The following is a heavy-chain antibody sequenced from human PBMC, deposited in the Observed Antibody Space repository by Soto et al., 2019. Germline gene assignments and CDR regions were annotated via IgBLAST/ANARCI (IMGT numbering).Heavy chain of an antibody. J-gene: IGHJ5*02. CDR2: MNPNSGNT. CDR1: GYTFTSYD. Sequence: ASVKVSCKASGYTFTSYDINWVRQATGQGLEWMGWMNPNSGNTGYAQKFQGRVTMTRNTSISPAYMELSSLRSEDTAVYYCARDEYSSWGGWFDPWGQGTLVTVSS. CDR3: ARDEYSSWGGWFDP. D-gene: IGHD6-6*01. V-gene: IGHV1-8*01.